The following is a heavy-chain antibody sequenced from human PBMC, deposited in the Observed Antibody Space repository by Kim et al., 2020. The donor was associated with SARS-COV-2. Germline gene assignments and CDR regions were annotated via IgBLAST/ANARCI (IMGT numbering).Heavy chain of an antibody. CDR2: IYYSGSN. J-gene: IGHJ4*02. CDR1: GGSISTYY. D-gene: IGHD3-10*01. CDR3: ARGGGSGSYFQLDY. Sequence: SETLSLTCAVSGGSISTYYWSWIRQPPGKGLEWIGYIYYSGSNNYNPSLKSRVTISVDTSKNQFSLKLSSVTAADTAVYYCARGGGSGSYFQLDYWGQGILVTVSS. V-gene: IGHV4-59*01.